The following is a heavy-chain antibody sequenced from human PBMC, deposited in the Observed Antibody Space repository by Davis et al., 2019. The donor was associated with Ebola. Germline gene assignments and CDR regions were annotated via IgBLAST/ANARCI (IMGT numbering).Heavy chain of an antibody. Sequence: MPSETLSLTCAVYGGSFSGYYWNWIRQPPGKGLEWMGEINHSGSTNYNPSLKSRVATPVDTSKNQFSLKLSSVTAADTAVYYCARSRDDYVWGSYRTAQKDTYYFDYWGQGTLVTVSS. CDR1: GGSFSGYY. CDR2: INHSGST. CDR3: ARSRDDYVWGSYRTAQKDTYYFDY. D-gene: IGHD3-16*02. V-gene: IGHV4-34*01. J-gene: IGHJ4*02.